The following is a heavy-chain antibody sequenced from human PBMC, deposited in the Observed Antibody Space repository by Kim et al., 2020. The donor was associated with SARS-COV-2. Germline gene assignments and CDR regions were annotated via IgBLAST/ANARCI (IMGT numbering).Heavy chain of an antibody. V-gene: IGHV5-51*01. J-gene: IGHJ4*02. CDR3: ARRGYDTLTGYSNYFDN. CDR2: FFPDDSDI. Sequence: GESLKISCQASGYTFTNYWIAWLRQTPGKGLEWVGNFFPDDSDIVYNPSFEGQVTISADKSITTAYLHWNSLKASDTAIYYCARRGYDTLTGYSNYFDNWGQGSLVSVSS. D-gene: IGHD3-9*01. CDR1: GYTFTNYW.